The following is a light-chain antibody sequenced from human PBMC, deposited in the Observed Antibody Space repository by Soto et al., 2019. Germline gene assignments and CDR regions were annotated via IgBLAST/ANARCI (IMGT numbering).Light chain of an antibody. Sequence: EIVLTQSPATLSLSPGERATLSCRASQSVSSYFAWYQQKPGQAPRLLIYDASNRATGIPDRFSGSGSGTDFTLTISSLEPEDFAVYYGQQRSNWPLTFGGGTRVEIK. J-gene: IGKJ4*01. CDR1: QSVSSY. V-gene: IGKV3-11*01. CDR3: QQRSNWPLT. CDR2: DAS.